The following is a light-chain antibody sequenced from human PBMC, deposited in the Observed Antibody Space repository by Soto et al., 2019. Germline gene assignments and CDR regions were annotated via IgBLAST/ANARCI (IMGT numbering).Light chain of an antibody. CDR2: VNS. Sequence: QSVLTQPPSVSGAPGQRVIISCTGSSSNIGAGYDVHWYQQLPGTAPKLLIYVNSNRPSGVPDRFSGSKSGTSASLAITGLQAEDEADYYCQSYDSSLSAVVFGGGTQLTVL. CDR3: QSYDSSLSAVV. CDR1: SSNIGAGYD. J-gene: IGLJ2*01. V-gene: IGLV1-40*01.